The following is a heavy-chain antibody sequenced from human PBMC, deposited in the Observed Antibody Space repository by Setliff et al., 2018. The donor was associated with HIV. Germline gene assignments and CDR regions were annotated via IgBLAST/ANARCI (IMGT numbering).Heavy chain of an antibody. Sequence: PSETLSLTCTVSGASISSYSWSWIRQSPGKGLEWIGYIYYRGGTNYNPSLKSRLTISVDAAKNQFSLKLSSVTTADTAVYYCARATATWFDSWGQGTLVTVSS. CDR1: GASISSYS. D-gene: IGHD2-15*01. CDR3: ARATATWFDS. CDR2: IYYRGGT. J-gene: IGHJ5*01. V-gene: IGHV4-59*01.